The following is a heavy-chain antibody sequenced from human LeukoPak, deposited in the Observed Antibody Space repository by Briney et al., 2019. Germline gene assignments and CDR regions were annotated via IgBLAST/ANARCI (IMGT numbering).Heavy chain of an antibody. CDR1: GGSFSGYY. CDR3: ARGLTFRGGWYGAFDF. D-gene: IGHD6-19*01. Sequence: PSETLSLTCAVYGGSFSGYYWSWIRQPPGNGLEWIGEINHGGSTNYNPSLKSRVTVSVDTSKNQFSLKLSSVTAADTAVYYCARGLTFRGGWYGAFDFWGQGTTVTVSS. CDR2: INHGGST. J-gene: IGHJ3*01. V-gene: IGHV4-34*01.